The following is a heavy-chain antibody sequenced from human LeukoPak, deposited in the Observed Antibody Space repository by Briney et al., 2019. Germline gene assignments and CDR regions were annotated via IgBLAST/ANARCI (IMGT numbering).Heavy chain of an antibody. CDR1: EFSVGSNY. CDR2: IYSGGST. D-gene: IGHD5-18*01. CDR3: ARDQGEWGYTYGRRGGYYYYYYMDV. V-gene: IGHV3-66*01. Sequence: GGSLRLSCAASEFSVGSNYMTWVRQAPGKGPEWVSLIYSGGSTYYVDSVKGRFTISRDNSKNTLYLQINSLRAEDTAVYYCARDQGEWGYTYGRRGGYYYYYYMDVWGKGTTVTVSS. J-gene: IGHJ6*03.